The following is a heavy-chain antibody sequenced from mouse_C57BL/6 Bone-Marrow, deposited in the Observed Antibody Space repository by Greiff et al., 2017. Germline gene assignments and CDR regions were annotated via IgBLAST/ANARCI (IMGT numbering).Heavy chain of an antibody. CDR3: TGDTTVVATNYYAMDY. D-gene: IGHD1-1*01. CDR2: IRLKSDNYAT. CDR1: GFTFSNYW. J-gene: IGHJ4*01. V-gene: IGHV6-3*01. Sequence: DVMLVESGGGLVQPGGSMKLSCVASGFTFSNYWMNWVRQSPEKGLEWVAQIRLKSDNYATHYAESVKGRFTISRDDSKSSVYLQMNNLRAEDTGIYYCTGDTTVVATNYYAMDYWGQGTSVTVSS.